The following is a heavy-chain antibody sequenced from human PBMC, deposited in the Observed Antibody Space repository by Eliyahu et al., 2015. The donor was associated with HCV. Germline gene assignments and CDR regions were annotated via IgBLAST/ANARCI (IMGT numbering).Heavy chain of an antibody. J-gene: IGHJ6*02. V-gene: IGHV3-21*01. CDR3: ARFPTYGSGSYYGYYGMDV. Sequence: SMNWVRQAPGKGLEWVSSISSSSSYIYYADSVKGRFTISRDNAKNSLYLQMNSLRAEDTAVYYCARFPTYGSGSYYGYYGMDVWGQGTTVTVSS. CDR1: S. D-gene: IGHD3-10*01. CDR2: ISSSSSYI.